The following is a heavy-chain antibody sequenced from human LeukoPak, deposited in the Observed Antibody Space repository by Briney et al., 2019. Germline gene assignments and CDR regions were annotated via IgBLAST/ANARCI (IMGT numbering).Heavy chain of an antibody. CDR1: GGSISSGSYY. CDR3: ARPRYGGYLT. Sequence: PSETLSLTCTVSGGSISSGSYYWSWIRQPAGKGLEWIGRIYTSGGTNYNPPLKSRVTISVDTSKNQFSLKLSSVTAADTAVYYCARPRYGGYLTWGQGTLVTVSS. D-gene: IGHD5-12*01. V-gene: IGHV4-61*02. J-gene: IGHJ5*02. CDR2: IYTSGGT.